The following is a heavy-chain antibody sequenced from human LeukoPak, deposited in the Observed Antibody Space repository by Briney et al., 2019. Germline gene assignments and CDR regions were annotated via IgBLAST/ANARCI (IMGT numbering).Heavy chain of an antibody. J-gene: IGHJ4*02. CDR2: ISYDGSNK. CDR1: GFTFSSYG. Sequence: GGSLRLSCAASGFTFSSYGMHWVRQAPRKGLEWVAVISYDGSNKYYADSVKGRFTISRDNSKNTLYLQMNSLRAEDTAVYYCARKGLPDYWGQGTMVTVS. V-gene: IGHV3-30*03. CDR3: ARKGLPDY. D-gene: IGHD2-21*02.